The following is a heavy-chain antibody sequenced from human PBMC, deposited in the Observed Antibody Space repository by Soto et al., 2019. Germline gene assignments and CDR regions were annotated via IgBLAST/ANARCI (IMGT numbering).Heavy chain of an antibody. D-gene: IGHD4-17*01. Sequence: SETLSLTCTVSGGSISSYYWSWIRQPPGKGLEWIGYIYYSGSTNYNPSLKSRVTISVDTSKNQFSLKLSSVTAADTAVYYCARSDYGDDFDYWGQGTLVTSPQ. CDR1: GGSISSYY. CDR3: ARSDYGDDFDY. V-gene: IGHV4-59*08. CDR2: IYYSGST. J-gene: IGHJ4*02.